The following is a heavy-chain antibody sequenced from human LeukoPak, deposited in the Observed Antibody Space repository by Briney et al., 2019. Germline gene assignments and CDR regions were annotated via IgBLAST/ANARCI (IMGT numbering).Heavy chain of an antibody. V-gene: IGHV3-30-3*01. CDR2: ISYDGSNK. CDR1: GFTFSSYA. Sequence: GGSLRLSCAASGFTFSSYAMHWVRQAPGKGLEWVAVISYDGSNKYYADSVKGRFTISRDNSKNTLYLQMNSLRAEDTAVYYCASGLFSSTSPIDYWGQGTLVTVSS. J-gene: IGHJ4*02. CDR3: ASGLFSSTSPIDY. D-gene: IGHD2-2*01.